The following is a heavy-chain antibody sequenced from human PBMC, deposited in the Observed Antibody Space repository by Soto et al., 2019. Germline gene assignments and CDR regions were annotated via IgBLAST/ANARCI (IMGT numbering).Heavy chain of an antibody. D-gene: IGHD6-13*01. CDR2: IYPGDSGT. CDR3: AITRTSSHYYDMDV. Sequence: GESLKISCEGSGYSFTTYWIAWVRQMPGKGLEWMGTIYPGDSGTRYSPSFQGQVTISADKSISTAYLQWSSLKASDSAMYYCAITRTSSHYYDMDVWGQGTTVTVSS. CDR1: GYSFTTYW. V-gene: IGHV5-51*01. J-gene: IGHJ6*02.